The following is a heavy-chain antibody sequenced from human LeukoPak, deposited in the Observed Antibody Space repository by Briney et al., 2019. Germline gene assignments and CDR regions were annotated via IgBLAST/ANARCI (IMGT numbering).Heavy chain of an antibody. CDR2: ISSSSSYI. V-gene: IGHV3-21*01. Sequence: GGSLRLSCAASGFTFSSYSMNWVRQAPGKGLEWVSSISSSSSYIYYADSVKGRFTISRDNAKNSLYLQMNSLRAEDTAVYYCVTSRVVVPAAIPFWGLGTLVTVSS. J-gene: IGHJ4*02. CDR1: GFTFSSYS. D-gene: IGHD2-2*01. CDR3: VTSRVVVPAAIPF.